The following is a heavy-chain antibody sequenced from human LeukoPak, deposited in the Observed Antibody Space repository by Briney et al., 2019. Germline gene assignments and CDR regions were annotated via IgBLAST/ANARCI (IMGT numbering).Heavy chain of an antibody. CDR2: ISYDGSNK. CDR1: GFTFSSYA. V-gene: IGHV3-30*04. J-gene: IGHJ4*02. CDR3: ARAFSSLDSSSWADFDY. D-gene: IGHD6-13*01. Sequence: PGGSLRLSCAASGFTFSSYAMHWVRQAPGKGLEWVAVISYDGSNKYYADSVKGRFTISRDNSKNTLYLQMNSLRAEDTAVYYCARAFSSLDSSSWADFDYWGQGTLVTDSS.